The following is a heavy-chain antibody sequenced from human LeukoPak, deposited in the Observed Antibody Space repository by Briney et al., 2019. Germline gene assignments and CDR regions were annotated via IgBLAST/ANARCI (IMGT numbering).Heavy chain of an antibody. J-gene: IGHJ4*02. CDR2: IYTSGST. V-gene: IGHV4-4*07. CDR1: GGSISSYY. CDR3: AREGSGYSYGPEFDY. Sequence: PSETLSLTCTVSGGSISSYYWSWIRQPAGKGLEWIGRIYTSGSTNYNPSLKSRVTMSVDTSKNQFSLKLSSVTAADTAAYYCAREGSGYSYGPEFDYWGQGTLVTVSS. D-gene: IGHD5-18*01.